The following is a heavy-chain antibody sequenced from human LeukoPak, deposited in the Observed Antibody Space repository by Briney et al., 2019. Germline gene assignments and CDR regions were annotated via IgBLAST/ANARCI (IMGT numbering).Heavy chain of an antibody. CDR2: IYSGGST. D-gene: IGHD6-13*01. CDR3: ARDSSSIAAAGEFDP. V-gene: IGHV3-66*02. J-gene: IGHJ5*02. CDR1: GFTVSSNY. Sequence: GGSLRLSCAAFGFTVSSNYMSWVRQAPGKGLEWVSVIYSGGSTYYADSVKGRFTISRDNSKNTLYLQMNSLRAEDTAVYYCARDSSSIAAAGEFDPWGQGTLVTVSS.